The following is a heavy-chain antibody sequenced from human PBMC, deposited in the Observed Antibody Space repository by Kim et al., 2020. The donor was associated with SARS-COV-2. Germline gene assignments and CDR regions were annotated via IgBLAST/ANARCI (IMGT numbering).Heavy chain of an antibody. CDR1: GFTFSSYS. J-gene: IGHJ6*02. V-gene: IGHV3-21*01. D-gene: IGHD3-3*01. Sequence: GGSLRLSCAASGFTFSSYSMNWVRQAPGKGLEWVSSISSSSSYIYYADSVKGRFTISRDNAKNSLYLQMNSLRAEETAVYYCARATTYYDFWSAQQNYYGMDVWGQGTTVTVSS. CDR3: ARATTYYDFWSAQQNYYGMDV. CDR2: ISSSSSYI.